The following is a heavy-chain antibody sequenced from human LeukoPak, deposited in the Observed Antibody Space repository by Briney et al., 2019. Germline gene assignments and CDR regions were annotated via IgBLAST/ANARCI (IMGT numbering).Heavy chain of an antibody. Sequence: SETLSLTYTVYGGSISSYHWSWIRQPAGKGLEWIGRINTSGSTNYNPSLKSRVTMSVDASKNQFSLKLSSVTAGDTVMYYCARGPARPVWFGDLFDYWDQGTLVTVSS. CDR3: ARGPARPVWFGDLFDY. CDR2: INTSGST. CDR1: GGSISSYH. D-gene: IGHD3-10*01. J-gene: IGHJ4*02. V-gene: IGHV4-4*07.